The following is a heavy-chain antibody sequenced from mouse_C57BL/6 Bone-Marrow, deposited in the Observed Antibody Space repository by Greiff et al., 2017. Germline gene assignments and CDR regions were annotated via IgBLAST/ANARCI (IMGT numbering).Heavy chain of an antibody. J-gene: IGHJ3*01. CDR3: SRPFIYDGSFAY. V-gene: IGHV1-53*01. D-gene: IGHD2-3*01. CDR1: GYTFTSYR. Sequence: QVQLKQPGTELVKPGASVKLSCKASGYTFTSYRMHWVKQRPGQGLEWIGNITPSNGGTNYNEKFKSQATLAVDKSSSTAYMQLSSLISEYSAVYYCSRPFIYDGSFAYWGQGTLVTVSA. CDR2: ITPSNGGT.